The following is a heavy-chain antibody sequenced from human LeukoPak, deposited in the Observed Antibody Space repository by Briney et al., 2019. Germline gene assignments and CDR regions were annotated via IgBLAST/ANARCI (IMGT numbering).Heavy chain of an antibody. CDR1: GFTYSSYA. CDR3: AKEAVYVIVVVPAALDY. J-gene: IGHJ4*02. V-gene: IGHV3-23*01. D-gene: IGHD2-2*01. CDR2: ISSSGGST. Sequence: GGSLRLSCAASGFTYSSYAMSWVRQAPGKGLEWVSAISSSGGSTYYADSVKGRFTISRDNSKNTLYLQMNSLRAEDTAVYYCAKEAVYVIVVVPAALDYWGQGTLVTVSS.